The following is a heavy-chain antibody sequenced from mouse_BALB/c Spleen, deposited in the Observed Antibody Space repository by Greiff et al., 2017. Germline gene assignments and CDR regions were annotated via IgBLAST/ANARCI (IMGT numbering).Heavy chain of an antibody. CDR1: GFTFSSYT. D-gene: IGHD1-1*01. Sequence: EVKLMESGGGLVKPGGSLKLSCAASGFTFSSYTMSWVRQTPEKRLEWVATISSGGSYTYYPDSVKGRFTISRDNAKNTLYLQMSSLKSEDTAMYYCTRDGRSFDYWGQGTTLTVSS. CDR2: ISSGGSYT. J-gene: IGHJ2*01. V-gene: IGHV5-6-4*01. CDR3: TRDGRSFDY.